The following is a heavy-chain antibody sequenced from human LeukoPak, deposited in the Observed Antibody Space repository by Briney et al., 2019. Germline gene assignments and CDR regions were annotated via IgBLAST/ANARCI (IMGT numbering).Heavy chain of an antibody. CDR3: ARHAPSGYSYALRVFTPFDY. J-gene: IGHJ4*02. CDR2: IYYSGST. V-gene: IGHV4-39*01. D-gene: IGHD5-18*01. Sequence: PSETLSLTCTVSGGSISSSSYYWGWIRQPPGKGLEWIGSIYYSGSTYYNPSLKSRVTISVDTSKNQFSLKLSSVTAADTAVYYCARHAPSGYSYALRVFTPFDYWGQGTLVTVSS. CDR1: GGSISSSSYY.